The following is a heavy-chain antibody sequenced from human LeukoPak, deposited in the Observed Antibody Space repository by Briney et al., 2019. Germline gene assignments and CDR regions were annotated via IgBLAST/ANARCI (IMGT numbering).Heavy chain of an antibody. CDR3: ARDLRQQLHCLDSCNWFDP. D-gene: IGHD6-13*01. Sequence: VASVTVSCKASGYTFTGYYMHWVRQAPGQGLEWMGWINPNSGGTNYAQKFQGRVTMTRDTSISTAYMELSRLRSDDTAVYYCARDLRQQLHCLDSCNWFDPWGQGTLVTVSS. J-gene: IGHJ5*02. V-gene: IGHV1-2*02. CDR1: GYTFTGYY. CDR2: INPNSGGT.